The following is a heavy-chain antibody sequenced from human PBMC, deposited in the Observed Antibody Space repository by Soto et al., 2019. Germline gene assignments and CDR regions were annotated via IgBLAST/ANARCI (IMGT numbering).Heavy chain of an antibody. V-gene: IGHV3-74*01. CDR3: ARDYYGVGY. J-gene: IGHJ4*02. D-gene: IGHD1-26*01. CDR1: GFTFSGYW. Sequence: VQLVESGGGLVQPGGSLRLSCAASGFTFSGYWMHWVRLVPGKGLVWVSRINGDGSGINNADSVKGRFTISRDNAKSTLYLQMNSLRAEDTAVYYCARDYYGVGYWGQGTLVIVSS. CDR2: INGDGSGI.